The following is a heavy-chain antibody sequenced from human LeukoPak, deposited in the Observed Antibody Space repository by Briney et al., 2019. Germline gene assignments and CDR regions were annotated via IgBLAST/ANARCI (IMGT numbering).Heavy chain of an antibody. J-gene: IGHJ4*02. CDR2: ISSGGST. CDR1: GSTVSSNY. CDR3: ARLGHSGSYFFDY. D-gene: IGHD1-26*01. V-gene: IGHV3-53*01. Sequence: PGGSLRLSCAASGSTVSSNYMSWVRQAPGKGLEWVSGISSGGSTYYADSVKGRFTIPRDNSKSTLYLQMNSLRAEDTAVYYCARLGHSGSYFFDYWGQGTLVTVSS.